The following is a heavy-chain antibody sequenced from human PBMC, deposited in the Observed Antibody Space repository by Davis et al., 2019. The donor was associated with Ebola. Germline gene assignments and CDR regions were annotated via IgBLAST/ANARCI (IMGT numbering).Heavy chain of an antibody. J-gene: IGHJ4*02. CDR2: AYSSGSM. CDR3: ARWNFYSSSLDY. CDR1: GGSISSGDYY. V-gene: IGHV4-39*01. Sequence: GSLRLSCTVSGGSISSGDYYWGWIRQPPGKGLEWVGSAYSSGSMYHNPSLRGRVTIFVDTSKNQFSLRLISVTAADTAVYYCARWNFYSSSLDYWGQGTLVTVSS. D-gene: IGHD6-6*01.